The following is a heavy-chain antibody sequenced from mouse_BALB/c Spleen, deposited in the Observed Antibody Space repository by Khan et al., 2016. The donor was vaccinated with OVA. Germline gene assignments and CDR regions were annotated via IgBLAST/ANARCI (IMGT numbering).Heavy chain of an antibody. Sequence: VDLKESGPGLVAPSQSLSITCTISGFSLANYGVHWVRQPPGKGLEWLVVIWSDGTTTYNSALKSRLSISRDNSKSQVFLKMNSLQTDDTAMYYCARQPYYHYYIMDYWGQGTSVTVSS. V-gene: IGHV2-6-1*01. D-gene: IGHD2-10*01. CDR1: GFSLANYG. CDR3: ARQPYYHYYIMDY. J-gene: IGHJ4*01. CDR2: IWSDGTT.